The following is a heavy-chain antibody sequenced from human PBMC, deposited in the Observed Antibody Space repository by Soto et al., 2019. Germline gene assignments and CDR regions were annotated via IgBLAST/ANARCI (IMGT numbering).Heavy chain of an antibody. J-gene: IGHJ2*01. CDR1: GFTFSSYA. D-gene: IGHD3-9*01. CDR2: TSVSGGRT. CDR3: AKDPPTIAYWYFDL. V-gene: IGHV3-23*01. Sequence: GGSLRLSCAASGFTFSSYAMSWVRQAPGKGLEWVSATSVSGGRTNYADPVRGRFIISRDDSKNTLYLQMNNLRADDTAIYYCAKDPPTIAYWYFDLWGRGTLVTVSS.